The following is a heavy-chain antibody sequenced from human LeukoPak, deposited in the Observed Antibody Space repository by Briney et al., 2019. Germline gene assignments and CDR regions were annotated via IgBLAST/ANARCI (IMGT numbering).Heavy chain of an antibody. J-gene: IGHJ4*02. CDR2: ISYDGSNK. Sequence: QPGGSLRLSCAASGFTFSSYAMHWVRQAPGKGLEWVAVISYDGSNKYYADSVKGRFTISRDNSKNTLYLQLNSLRVGDTAVYYCARDLYGAFDYWGQGTLVTVSS. D-gene: IGHD2-8*01. CDR1: GFTFSSYA. V-gene: IGHV3-30-3*01. CDR3: ARDLYGAFDY.